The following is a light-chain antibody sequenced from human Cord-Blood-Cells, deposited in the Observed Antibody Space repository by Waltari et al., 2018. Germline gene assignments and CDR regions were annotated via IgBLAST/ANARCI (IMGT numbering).Light chain of an antibody. Sequence: AIRMTQSPSSLSASTGDRVTITCRASQGISSYLAWYQQKPGKAPKLLIYAASTLQSVVPSRFSGSGSWTDFTLTISCLQSEDFATYYCQQYYSYPWTFGQGTKVEIK. CDR3: QQYYSYPWT. V-gene: IGKV1-8*01. CDR2: AAS. J-gene: IGKJ1*01. CDR1: QGISSY.